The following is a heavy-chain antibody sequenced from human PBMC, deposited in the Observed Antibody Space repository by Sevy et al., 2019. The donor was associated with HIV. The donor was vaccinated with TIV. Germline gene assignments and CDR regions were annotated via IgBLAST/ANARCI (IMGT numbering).Heavy chain of an antibody. D-gene: IGHD6-13*01. CDR1: GFAFSSYA. CDR2: ISYDGSNK. CDR3: ARAIAAAGISGAFDI. Sequence: GGSLRLSCAASGFAFSSYAMHWVSQAPGKGLEWVAVISYDGSNKYYADSVKGRFTISRDNSKNTLYLQMNSLRAEDTAVYYCARAIAAAGISGAFDIWGQWTMVTVSS. J-gene: IGHJ3*02. V-gene: IGHV3-30-3*01.